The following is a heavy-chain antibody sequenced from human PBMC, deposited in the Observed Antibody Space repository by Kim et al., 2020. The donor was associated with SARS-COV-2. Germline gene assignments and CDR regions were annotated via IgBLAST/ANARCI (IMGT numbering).Heavy chain of an antibody. CDR1: GFTFSDYY. CDR3: ANYCSGGSCSPDY. J-gene: IGHJ4*02. CDR2: ISSSSSYT. Sequence: GGSLRLSCAASGFTFSDYYMSWIRQAPGKGLEWVSYISSSSSYTNYADSVKGRFTISRDNAKNSLYLQMNSLRAEDTAVYYCANYCSGGSCSPDYWGQGTLVTVSS. D-gene: IGHD2-15*01. V-gene: IGHV3-11*03.